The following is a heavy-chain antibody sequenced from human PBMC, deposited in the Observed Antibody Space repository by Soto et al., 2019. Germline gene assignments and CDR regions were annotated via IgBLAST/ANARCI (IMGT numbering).Heavy chain of an antibody. CDR1: GVTFDGYA. CDR2: ISWNSGMI. D-gene: IGHD5-12*01. CDR3: TKSKEEGRKWHPGFDL. J-gene: IGHJ4*02. V-gene: IGHV3-9*01. Sequence: GGSLRLSCAPSGVTFDGYAMHLVRQAPGKGLEWVSGISWNSGMIDYADSVKGRFTISRDNAKKSLYLQMNSLRVEDTALYFCTKSKEEGRKWHPGFDLWGQGLLITFYS.